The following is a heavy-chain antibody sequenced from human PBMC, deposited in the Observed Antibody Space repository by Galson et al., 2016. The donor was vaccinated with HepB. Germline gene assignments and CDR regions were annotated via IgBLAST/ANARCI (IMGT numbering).Heavy chain of an antibody. D-gene: IGHD6-6*01. V-gene: IGHV4-59*01. Sequence: TLSLTCTVSGGSISSYHWSWIRQPPGKGLEWIGYIYYSGSTNYNPSLKSRVTISVDTSKNQFSLKLSSVTAADTAVYYCARGLKAAHHYYYYYMDVWGKGTTVTVSS. CDR1: GGSISSYH. CDR3: ARGLKAAHHYYYYYMDV. J-gene: IGHJ6*03. CDR2: IYYSGST.